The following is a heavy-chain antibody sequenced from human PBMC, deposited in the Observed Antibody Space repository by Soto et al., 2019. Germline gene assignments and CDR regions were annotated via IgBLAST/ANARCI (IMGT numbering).Heavy chain of an antibody. V-gene: IGHV3-23*01. Sequence: EVQLLESGGGLVQPGGSLRLSCAASGFTFSSYAMSWVRQAPGKGLEWVSAISGSGGSTYCADSVKGRFTISRDNSKNTLYLQMNSLRAEDTAVYYCAKDLRYSSSWWYYFDYWGQGTLVTVSS. CDR1: GFTFSSYA. CDR3: AKDLRYSSSWWYYFDY. CDR2: ISGSGGST. J-gene: IGHJ4*02. D-gene: IGHD6-13*01.